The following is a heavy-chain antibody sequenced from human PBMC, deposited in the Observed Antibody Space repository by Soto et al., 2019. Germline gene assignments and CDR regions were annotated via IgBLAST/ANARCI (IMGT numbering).Heavy chain of an antibody. CDR1: GYTFSGYY. CDR2: INPNSGGT. CDR3: AKDWRYSNDGGYSMDV. J-gene: IGHJ6*02. D-gene: IGHD4-4*01. Sequence: ASVKVSCKASGYTFSGYYIHWVRQSPGQGLEWMGWINPNSGGTNYAQKFKGTVTMTRDTSISTAYREVSSLRSDDTAVYYCAKDWRYSNDGGYSMDVWGRGTTVTVS. V-gene: IGHV1-2*02.